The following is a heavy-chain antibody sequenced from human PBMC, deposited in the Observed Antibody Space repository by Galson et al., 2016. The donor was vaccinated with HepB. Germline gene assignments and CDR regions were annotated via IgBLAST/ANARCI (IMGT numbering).Heavy chain of an antibody. CDR2: ISASGDFT. CDR1: GFTFSSYA. CDR3: AKEAPVNVFTCWFDP. V-gene: IGHV3-23*01. Sequence: SLRLSCAASGFTFSSYAMSWVCQAPGKGLEWVSTISASGDFTYYADSVKGRFTISRDTSMNTLYLQMNSLRAEDTAVYYCAKEAPVNVFTCWFDPWGQGTPVTVSS. D-gene: IGHD5/OR15-5a*01. J-gene: IGHJ5*02.